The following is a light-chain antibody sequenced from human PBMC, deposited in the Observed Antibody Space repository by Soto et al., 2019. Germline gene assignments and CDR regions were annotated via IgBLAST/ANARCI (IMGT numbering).Light chain of an antibody. CDR3: HQDINLPWT. Sequence: EIVLTQSPATLSVSPGERATLSCRASQSVSRMYLSWFQQKPGQAPRLLIYGTSTRATGIPVRFTGSGAGTDFTLTISSLQPEDFAVYFCHQDINLPWTFGQGTKVEIK. CDR2: GTS. CDR1: QSVSRMY. J-gene: IGKJ1*01. V-gene: IGKV3D-7*01.